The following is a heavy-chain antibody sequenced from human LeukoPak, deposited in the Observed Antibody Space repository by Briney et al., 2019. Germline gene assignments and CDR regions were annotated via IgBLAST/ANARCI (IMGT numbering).Heavy chain of an antibody. CDR1: GYTFTSYD. CDR2: MNPNSGNT. V-gene: IGHV1-8*01. J-gene: IGHJ3*02. CDR3: ARAPPSFFFDNDAFDI. Sequence: GASVKVSCKASGYTFTSYDINGVRQATGQGLEWMGWMNPNSGNTGYAQKFQGRVTMTRNTSISTAYMELSSLRSEDTAVYYCARAPPSFFFDNDAFDIWGQGTMVTVSS. D-gene: IGHD3/OR15-3a*01.